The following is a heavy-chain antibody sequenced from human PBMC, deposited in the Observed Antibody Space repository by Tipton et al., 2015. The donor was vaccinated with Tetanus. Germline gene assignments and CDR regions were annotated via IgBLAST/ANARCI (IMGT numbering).Heavy chain of an antibody. CDR1: GGSVRRSSHY. V-gene: IGHV4-61*01. J-gene: IGHJ4*02. CDR2: VYHSGST. D-gene: IGHD2/OR15-2a*01. Sequence: TLSLTCTVSGGSVRRSSHYWTWIRQPPGKELEWVGYVYHSGSTNYHPSLKSRLTISVDTSKNQFSLNLRSVITADTAVYYCARVSRRNFYFDYWGPGGQVAVSS. CDR3: ARVSRRNFYFDY.